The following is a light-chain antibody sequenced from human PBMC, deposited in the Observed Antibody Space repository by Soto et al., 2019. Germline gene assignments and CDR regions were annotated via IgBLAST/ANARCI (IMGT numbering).Light chain of an antibody. J-gene: IGKJ1*01. Sequence: EIVLTQSPGILSLSPGERATLSCRASQSVSSNYLAWYQQKPGQAPRLLIYGASTRATGIPDRFSGSGSGTDFTLTISRLEPEDFAVYYCHQYSSSSSTFGQGTKVDIK. CDR3: HQYSSSSST. CDR1: QSVSSNY. CDR2: GAS. V-gene: IGKV3-20*01.